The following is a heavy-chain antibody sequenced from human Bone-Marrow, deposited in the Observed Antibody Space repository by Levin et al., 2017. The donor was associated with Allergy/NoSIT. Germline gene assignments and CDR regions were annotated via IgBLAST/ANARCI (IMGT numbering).Heavy chain of an antibody. J-gene: IGHJ4*02. Sequence: GESLKISCSASGFTFSSYAMHWVRQAPGKGLEYVSAISSNGGSTYYADSVKGRFTISRDNSKNTLYLQMSSLRAEDTAVYYCVKLDPHGSSWHVSRDYWGQGTLVTVSS. CDR1: GFTFSSYA. V-gene: IGHV3-64D*06. CDR3: VKLDPHGSSWHVSRDY. CDR2: ISSNGGST. D-gene: IGHD6-13*01.